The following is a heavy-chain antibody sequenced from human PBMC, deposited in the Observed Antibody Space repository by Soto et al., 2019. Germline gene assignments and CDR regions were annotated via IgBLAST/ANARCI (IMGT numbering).Heavy chain of an antibody. CDR1: GFTLSDHY. D-gene: IGHD1-26*01. CDR2: TKNKAQRYTT. CDR3: VRWYSGNPEN. V-gene: IGHV3-72*01. Sequence: EVQLVESGGGLVQPGGSLRLSCVVSGFTLSDHYIDWVRQAPGKGLEWVGRTKNKAQRYTTEYAASVKGRFTISRDDSENSVYLQMNSLKTEDTAVYYCVRWYSGNPENWGQGTLVTVSS. J-gene: IGHJ4*02.